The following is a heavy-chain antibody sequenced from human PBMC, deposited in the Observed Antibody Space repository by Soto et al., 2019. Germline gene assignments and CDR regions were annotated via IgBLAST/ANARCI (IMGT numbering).Heavy chain of an antibody. V-gene: IGHV3-33*01. J-gene: IGHJ6*02. CDR2: IWYDGSNK. CDR1: GFTFSSYG. CDR3: ARSPYSSSWYVSYYYYGMDV. Sequence: QVQLVESGGGVVQPGRSLRLSCAASGFTFSSYGMHWVRQAPGKGLEWVAVIWYDGSNKYYADSVKGRFTISRDNSKNTLYLHMNSLRAEDTAVYYCARSPYSSSWYVSYYYYGMDVWGQGTTVTVSS. D-gene: IGHD6-13*01.